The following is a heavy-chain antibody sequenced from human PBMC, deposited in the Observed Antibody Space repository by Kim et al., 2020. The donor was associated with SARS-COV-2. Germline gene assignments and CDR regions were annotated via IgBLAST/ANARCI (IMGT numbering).Heavy chain of an antibody. CDR1: GFTVSSNY. CDR3: ARGMSYYNVPVYYFDY. CDR2: IYSGGST. J-gene: IGHJ4*02. Sequence: GGSLRLSCAASGFTVSSNYMSWVRQAPGKGLEWVSVIYSGGSTYYADSVKGRFTISRHNSKNTLYLQMNSLRAEDTAVYYCARGMSYYNVPVYYFDYWGQGTLVTVSS. D-gene: IGHD3-10*01. V-gene: IGHV3-53*04.